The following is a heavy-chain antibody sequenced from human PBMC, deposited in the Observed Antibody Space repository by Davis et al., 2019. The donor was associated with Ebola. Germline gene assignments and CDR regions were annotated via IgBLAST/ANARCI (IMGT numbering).Heavy chain of an antibody. V-gene: IGHV3-33*01. J-gene: IGHJ5*02. Sequence: GGSLRLSCAASGFTFSSYGMHWVRQAPGKGLEWVAVIWYDGSNKYYADSVKGRFTISRDNSKNTLYLQMNSLRAEDTAVYYCARDILTGSNWFDPWGQGTLVTVSS. D-gene: IGHD3-9*01. CDR1: GFTFSSYG. CDR2: IWYDGSNK. CDR3: ARDILTGSNWFDP.